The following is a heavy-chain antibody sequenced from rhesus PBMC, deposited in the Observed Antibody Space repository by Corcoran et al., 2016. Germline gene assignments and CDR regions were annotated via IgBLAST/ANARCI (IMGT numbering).Heavy chain of an antibody. CDR3: ARTYCSGIYCYAPLY. CDR2: INPKTGGT. Sequence: QVQLVQSGAEVKKSGSSVKVSCKASGYTFTDSYMHWVRQAPGQGLEWMGEINPKTGGTNYAQKCQGRVTMTRDTSTSTAYMELSSLRSEDTAVYYCARTYCSGIYCYAPLYWGQGVLVTVSS. J-gene: IGHJ4*01. D-gene: IGHD2-27*01. CDR1: GYTFTDSY. V-gene: IGHV1-138*01.